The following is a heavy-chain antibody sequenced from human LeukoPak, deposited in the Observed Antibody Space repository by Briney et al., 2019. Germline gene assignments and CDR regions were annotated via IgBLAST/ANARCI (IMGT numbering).Heavy chain of an antibody. D-gene: IGHD4-17*01. CDR2: IFYSGST. V-gene: IGHV4-39*07. CDR1: GGSISTSSYY. Sequence: PSETLSLTCSVSGGSISTSSYYWGWIRHPPGKGLEWIGSIFYSGSTYSNPSLKSRVTMSLDTSKNQFSLKLSSVTAADTAVYYCARDRSHISDYYYSFDIWGQGTMVTVST. CDR3: ARDRSHISDYYYSFDI. J-gene: IGHJ3*02.